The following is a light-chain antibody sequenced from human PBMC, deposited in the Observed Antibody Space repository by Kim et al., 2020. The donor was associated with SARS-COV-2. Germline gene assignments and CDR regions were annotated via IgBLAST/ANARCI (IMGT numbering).Light chain of an antibody. Sequence: QRVTISGTGGSSNIGAGYDVHWYQQLPGTAPTLLIYRNTNRPSGVPDRFSGSESGTSASLAITGLQAEDEGDYYCQSYDSSLSGSVFGGGTKVTVL. CDR1: SSNIGAGYD. CDR3: QSYDSSLSGSV. V-gene: IGLV1-40*01. CDR2: RNT. J-gene: IGLJ3*02.